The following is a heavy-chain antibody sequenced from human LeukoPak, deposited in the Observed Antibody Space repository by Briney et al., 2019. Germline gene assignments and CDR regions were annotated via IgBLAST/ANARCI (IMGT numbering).Heavy chain of an antibody. V-gene: IGHV1-3*01. D-gene: IGHD6-19*01. CDR1: GYTFTSYA. J-gene: IGHJ3*02. CDR3: ARDRVFSSAWYGAFDI. CDR2: INAGNGDT. Sequence: ASVKVSCKASGYTFTSYAMHWVRQAPGQRREWMGWINAGNGDTKYSQKFQGRVTITRDTSASTAYMEVSSLRSEDTAVYYCARDRVFSSAWYGAFDIWGQGTMVTVSS.